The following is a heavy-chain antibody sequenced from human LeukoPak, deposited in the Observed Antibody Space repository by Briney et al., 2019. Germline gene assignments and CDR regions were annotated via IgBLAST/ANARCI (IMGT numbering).Heavy chain of an antibody. CDR3: ARALAGTSPPFDY. J-gene: IGHJ4*02. D-gene: IGHD6-19*01. V-gene: IGHV1-2*02. Sequence: ASVKVSCKASGYTFTGYYMHWVRQAPGQGLEWMGWINPNSGGTNYAQKFQGRVTMPRDTSISTAYVELSRLRSDDTAVYYCARALAGTSPPFDYWGQGTLVTVSS. CDR2: INPNSGGT. CDR1: GYTFTGYY.